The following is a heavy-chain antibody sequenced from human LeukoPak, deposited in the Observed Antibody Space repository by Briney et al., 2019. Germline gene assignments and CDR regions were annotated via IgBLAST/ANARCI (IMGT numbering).Heavy chain of an antibody. D-gene: IGHD3-22*01. Sequence: PSQTLSLTCTVSGGSISSGGYYWSWIRQHPGKGLEWIGYIYYSGSTNYNPSLKSRVTISVGTSKNQFSLKLSSVTAADTAVYYCARVPSAYYYDSSGYYYYFDYWGQGTLVTVSS. V-gene: IGHV4-61*08. CDR2: IYYSGST. J-gene: IGHJ4*02. CDR3: ARVPSAYYYDSSGYYYYFDY. CDR1: GGSISSGGYY.